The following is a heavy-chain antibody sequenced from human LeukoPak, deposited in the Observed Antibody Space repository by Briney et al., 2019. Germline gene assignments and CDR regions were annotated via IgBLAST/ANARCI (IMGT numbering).Heavy chain of an antibody. Sequence: PSETLSLTCTVSGVSINSGDYYWSWIRQPPGKGLEWIGYISYNGRTFYNPSLNSRVTISVDTSKNQFSLKLSSVTAADTAVYYCARHTVLTAFDYWGQGTLVTVSS. CDR2: ISYNGRT. V-gene: IGHV4-30-4*08. CDR3: ARHTVLTAFDY. CDR1: GVSINSGDYY. D-gene: IGHD4-23*01. J-gene: IGHJ4*02.